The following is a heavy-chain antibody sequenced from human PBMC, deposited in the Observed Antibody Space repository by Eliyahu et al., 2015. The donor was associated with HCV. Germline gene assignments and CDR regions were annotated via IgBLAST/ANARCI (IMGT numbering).Heavy chain of an antibody. V-gene: IGHV3-23*04. CDR1: GFTFXNYA. J-gene: IGHJ2*01. D-gene: IGHD2-21*01. Sequence: EVQLVESGGGLVQPGGSLRLSCAASGFTFXNYAMSWVRQAPGKGLEWVSTISGNGISTYYADSVKGRFTISRDNSKNTLYLRLNSLRAEDTAVYYCAKGVVDPSVVLIAIFSDYWYFDLWGRGTLVTVSS. CDR3: AKGVVDPSVVLIAIFSDYWYFDL. CDR2: ISGNGIST.